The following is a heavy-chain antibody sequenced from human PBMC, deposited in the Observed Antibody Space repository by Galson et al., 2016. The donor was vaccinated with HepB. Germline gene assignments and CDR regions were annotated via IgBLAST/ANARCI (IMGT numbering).Heavy chain of an antibody. J-gene: IGHJ4*02. CDR3: VRGGSFDGSNCQ. CDR1: GYTFTKYD. D-gene: IGHD2-21*02. V-gene: IGHV1-8*01. Sequence: SVKVSCKASGYTFTKYDIIWLRQATGQGLEWMGWMNPTSGNTGYAEKFQGRVSMTRDTSISTAYLELRSLKFEDTAVYYCVRGGSFDGSNCQGGQGTLVTVSS. CDR2: MNPTSGNT.